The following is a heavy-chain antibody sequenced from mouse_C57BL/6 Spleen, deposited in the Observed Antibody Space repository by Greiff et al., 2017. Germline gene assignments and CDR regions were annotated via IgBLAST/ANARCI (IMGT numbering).Heavy chain of an antibody. CDR2: IYPRSGNT. Sequence: VQLQQSGAELARPGASVKLSCKASGYTFTSYGISWVKQRTGQGLEWIGEIYPRSGNTYYNEKFKGKATLTADKSSSTAYMELRSLTSEDSAVYFCARPYYSNYGYFDVWGTGTTVTVSS. J-gene: IGHJ1*03. CDR3: ARPYYSNYGYFDV. CDR1: GYTFTSYG. D-gene: IGHD2-5*01. V-gene: IGHV1-81*01.